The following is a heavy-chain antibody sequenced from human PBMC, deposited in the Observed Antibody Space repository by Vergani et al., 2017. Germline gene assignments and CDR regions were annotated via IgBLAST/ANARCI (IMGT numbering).Heavy chain of an antibody. D-gene: IGHD2-15*01. Sequence: VQLVESGGGLLQPGGSPRLSCAASGFTFSSYWMHWVRQAPGKGLEWVAVISYDGSNKYYADSVKGRFTISRDNSKNTLYLQMNSLRAEDTAVYYCAKDHPYCSGGSCYGFFGYWGQGTLVTVSS. V-gene: IGHV3-30*18. CDR1: GFTFSSYW. CDR3: AKDHPYCSGGSCYGFFGY. CDR2: ISYDGSNK. J-gene: IGHJ4*02.